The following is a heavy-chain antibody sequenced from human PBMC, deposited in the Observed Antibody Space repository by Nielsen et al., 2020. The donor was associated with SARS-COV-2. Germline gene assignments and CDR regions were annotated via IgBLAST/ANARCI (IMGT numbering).Heavy chain of an antibody. CDR2: ISSSGSTI. Sequence: WIRQPPGKGLEWVSYISSSGSTIYYADSVKGRFTISRDNAKNSLYLQMNSLRAEDTAVYYCAKDMNYYDSSGYYHGYYFDYWGQGTLVTVSS. V-gene: IGHV3-11*01. CDR3: AKDMNYYDSSGYYHGYYFDY. D-gene: IGHD3-22*01. J-gene: IGHJ4*02.